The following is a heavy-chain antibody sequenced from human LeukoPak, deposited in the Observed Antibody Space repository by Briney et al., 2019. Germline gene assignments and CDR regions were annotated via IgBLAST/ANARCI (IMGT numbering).Heavy chain of an antibody. D-gene: IGHD1-26*01. Sequence: GGSPRLSCAASGFTLSGFAMSWVRRTPGKGLEWVSGISGSGDNTLYADSVKGRFTISRDNSKNTLYLEMNSLRAEDTAIYYCAKMKGHPLPKYYMDVWGQGTTVTVSS. CDR3: AKMKGHPLPKYYMDV. J-gene: IGHJ6*01. V-gene: IGHV3-23*01. CDR1: GFTLSGFA. CDR2: ISGSGDNT.